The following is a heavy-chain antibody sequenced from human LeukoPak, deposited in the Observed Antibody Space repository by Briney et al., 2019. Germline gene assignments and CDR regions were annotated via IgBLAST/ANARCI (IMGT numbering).Heavy chain of an antibody. V-gene: IGHV3-7*01. CDR2: IKEDGSEK. J-gene: IGHJ1*01. D-gene: IGHD3-10*01. Sequence: GGSLRLSCAASGFTFSSCWMNWVRQAPGKGLEWVASIKEDGSEKYYVDSVKGRFTISRDNAKNSLYLQMNSLRAEDTAVYYCAKERIWFGDTEYFQHWGQGTLVTVSS. CDR3: AKERIWFGDTEYFQH. CDR1: GFTFSSCW.